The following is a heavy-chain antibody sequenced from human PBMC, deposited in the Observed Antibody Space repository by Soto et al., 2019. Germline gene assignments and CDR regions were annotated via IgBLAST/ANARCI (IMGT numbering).Heavy chain of an antibody. CDR3: ARDPDYYYDH. CDR1: GFTYDDYD. D-gene: IGHD3-22*01. V-gene: IGHV3-9*01. CDR2: ISWNSGRT. J-gene: IGHJ4*02. Sequence: EVQLVESGGGLVQPGRSLRLSCAASGFTYDDYDMHWVRQAPGKGLEWVSAISWNSGRTAYADSVKGRFTISRDNAKNSLYLQMNSLRAEDTALYHCARDPDYYYDHWGQGTLVTVSS.